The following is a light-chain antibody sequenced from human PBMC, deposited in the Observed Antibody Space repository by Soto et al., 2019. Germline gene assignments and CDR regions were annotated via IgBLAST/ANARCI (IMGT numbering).Light chain of an antibody. CDR3: QQYNSYLWT. CDR2: KAS. V-gene: IGKV1-5*03. J-gene: IGKJ1*01. Sequence: DIQMTQSPSTLPASVGDRVTITCRASQSISNWLAWDQQKPGKAPQLLIYKASILERGLSSRFSGRGSGTEFTLTISSLQPDDFANYYCQQYNSYLWTFGQGTKVEVK. CDR1: QSISNW.